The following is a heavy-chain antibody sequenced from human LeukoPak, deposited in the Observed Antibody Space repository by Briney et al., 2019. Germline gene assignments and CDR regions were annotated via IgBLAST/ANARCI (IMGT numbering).Heavy chain of an antibody. Sequence: GGSLRLSCAASGFTFSSFWMSWVRQAPGKGLEWVANIKQDGSEKYVDSVKGRFTVSRDNAKNSLYLQMNSLRAEDTAVYYCARDPKMIYRIVGTTGYFDYWGQGTLVTVSS. CDR2: IKQDGSEK. D-gene: IGHD1-26*01. CDR3: ARDPKMIYRIVGTTGYFDY. CDR1: GFTFSSFW. V-gene: IGHV3-7*01. J-gene: IGHJ4*02.